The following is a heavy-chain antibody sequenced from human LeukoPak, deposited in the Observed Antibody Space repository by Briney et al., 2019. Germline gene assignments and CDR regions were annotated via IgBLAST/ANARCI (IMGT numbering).Heavy chain of an antibody. CDR3: ARDGGDYYTQYYFDY. CDR2: ISYDGSNK. D-gene: IGHD3-3*01. V-gene: IGHV3-30-3*01. J-gene: IGHJ4*02. Sequence: GGSLRLSCAASGFTFSSYPMHWVRQAPGKGLEWVAVISYDGSNKYYADSVKGRFTISRDNSKNTLYLQMNSLRAEDTAVYYCARDGGDYYTQYYFDYWGQGTLVTVSS. CDR1: GFTFSSYP.